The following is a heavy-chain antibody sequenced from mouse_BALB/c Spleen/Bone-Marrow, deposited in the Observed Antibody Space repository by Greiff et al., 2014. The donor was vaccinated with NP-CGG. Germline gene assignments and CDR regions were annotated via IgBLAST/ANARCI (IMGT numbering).Heavy chain of an antibody. J-gene: IGHJ3*01. V-gene: IGHV6-6*02. CDR3: TTGFAY. Sequence: EVQLVESGGGLVQPGGSMKLSCVASGFTFSNYWMNWVRQSPEKGLDWVAEIRLKSNNYATHYAESVKGRFTISRDDSKSSVYLQMNNLGAEDTGIYYCTTGFAYWGQGTLVTVSA. CDR2: IRLKSNNYAT. CDR1: GFTFSNYW.